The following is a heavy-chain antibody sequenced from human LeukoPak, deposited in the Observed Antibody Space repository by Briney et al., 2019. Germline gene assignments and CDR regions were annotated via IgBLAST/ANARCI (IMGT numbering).Heavy chain of an antibody. CDR1: GFTFSTYA. J-gene: IGHJ4*02. CDR2: ISGSGGST. Sequence: GGSLRLSCAASGFTFSTYAVNWVRQAPGKGLEWVSAISGSGGSTYYADSVKGRFTISRDNSKNTLYLQMNSLRAEDTAVYYCAKDSSAGYSSSWYWDYWGQGTLVTVSS. CDR3: AKDSSAGYSSSWYWDY. D-gene: IGHD6-13*01. V-gene: IGHV3-23*01.